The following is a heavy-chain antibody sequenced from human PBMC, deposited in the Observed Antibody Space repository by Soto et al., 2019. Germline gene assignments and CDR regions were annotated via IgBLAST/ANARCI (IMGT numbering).Heavy chain of an antibody. D-gene: IGHD5-18*01. V-gene: IGHV1-69*13. Sequence: SVKVSCKXSGGTFSSYAISWVGQAIGQGIEWMGGIIPIFGTANYTQKFQGRVTITADESTSTAYMELSSLRSEDTAVYYCARGPKIQLWLAYFDYWGQGTLVTVSS. CDR1: GGTFSSYA. J-gene: IGHJ4*02. CDR3: ARGPKIQLWLAYFDY. CDR2: IIPIFGTA.